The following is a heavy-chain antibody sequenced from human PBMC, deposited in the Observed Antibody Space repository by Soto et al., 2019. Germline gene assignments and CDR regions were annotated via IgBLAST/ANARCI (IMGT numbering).Heavy chain of an antibody. V-gene: IGHV3-23*01. CDR1: GFTFSSYA. CDR3: AKGSGWRPDDSEYFQH. J-gene: IGHJ1*01. Sequence: EVQLLESGGGLVQPGGSLRLSCAASGFTFSSYAMSWVRQAPGKGLEWVSAISGSGGSTYYADSVKGRFTISRDNSKNTLYLQMNSLRAEDTAVYYCAKGSGWRPDDSEYFQHWGQGTLVTVSS. CDR2: ISGSGGST. D-gene: IGHD6-19*01.